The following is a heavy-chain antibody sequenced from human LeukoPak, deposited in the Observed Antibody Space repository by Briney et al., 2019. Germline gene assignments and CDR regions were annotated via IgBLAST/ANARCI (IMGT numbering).Heavy chain of an antibody. Sequence: GGSLRLSCAASGFTFSSYSMNWVHQAPGKGLEWVSSISSSSSYIYYADSVKGRFTISRANAKNSLYLQMNNLRAEDTAVYYCARGGGQWLVRGLSYFDYWGQGTLVTVSS. CDR3: ARGGGQWLVRGLSYFDY. J-gene: IGHJ4*02. CDR2: ISSSSSYI. D-gene: IGHD6-19*01. CDR1: GFTFSSYS. V-gene: IGHV3-21*01.